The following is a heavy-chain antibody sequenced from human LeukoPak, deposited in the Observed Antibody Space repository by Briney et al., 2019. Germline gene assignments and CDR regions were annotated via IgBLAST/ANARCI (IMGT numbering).Heavy chain of an antibody. CDR1: GGSISSYY. CDR2: IYYSGST. CDR3: ARHPDYYMDV. J-gene: IGHJ6*03. Sequence: SETLSLTCTVSGGSISSYYRSWIRQPPGKGLEWIGYIYYSGSTNYNPSLKSRVTISVDTSKNQFSLKLSSVTAADTAVYYCARHPDYYMDVWGKGTTVTVSS. V-gene: IGHV4-59*08.